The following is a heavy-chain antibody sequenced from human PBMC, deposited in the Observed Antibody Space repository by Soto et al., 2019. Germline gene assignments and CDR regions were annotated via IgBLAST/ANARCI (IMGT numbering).Heavy chain of an antibody. Sequence: EVQLVESGGGLIQPGGSLRLSCAASGFTVSSSYMSWVRQAPGKGLEWVSVIYSGGSTYYADSVKGRFTISRDNSKNTLYLQMNSLRAEDTAVYYCARDRGALVRSLLHYWGQGTLVTVSS. CDR3: ARDRGALVRSLLHY. CDR1: GFTVSSSY. J-gene: IGHJ4*02. V-gene: IGHV3-53*01. D-gene: IGHD6-13*01. CDR2: IYSGGST.